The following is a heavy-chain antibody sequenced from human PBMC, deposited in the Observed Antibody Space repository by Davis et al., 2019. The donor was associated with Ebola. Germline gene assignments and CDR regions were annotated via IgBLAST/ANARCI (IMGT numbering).Heavy chain of an antibody. CDR2: ISYDGSNK. J-gene: IGHJ4*02. CDR1: GFTFSSYA. V-gene: IGHV3-30*04. D-gene: IGHD6-13*01. CDR3: ARDYGSSWYFDY. Sequence: GESLKISCAASGFTFSSYAMHWVRQAPGKGLEWVAVISYDGSNKYYADSVKGRFTISRDNSKNTLYLQMNSLRAEDTAVYYCARDYGSSWYFDYWGQGTLVTVSS.